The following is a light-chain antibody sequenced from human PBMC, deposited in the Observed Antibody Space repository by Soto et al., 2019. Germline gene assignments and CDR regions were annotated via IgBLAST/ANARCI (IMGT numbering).Light chain of an antibody. CDR2: TAS. J-gene: IGKJ5*01. Sequence: DIQMTQSPSSVSASVGDRVTITCRASQGVSTWLAWYQQKPGKAPNLLIYTASSLQSGVPSRFSGSGSGTDFSLTINGLPPEDYATYYCQQAASFPITFGQGTRLEIK. CDR1: QGVSTW. CDR3: QQAASFPIT. V-gene: IGKV1-12*01.